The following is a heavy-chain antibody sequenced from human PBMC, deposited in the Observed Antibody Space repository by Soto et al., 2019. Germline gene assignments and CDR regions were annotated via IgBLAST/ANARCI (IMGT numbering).Heavy chain of an antibody. CDR1: GFTFSSYA. CDR3: AKGRHCSGGSCYRVYYYYYMDV. V-gene: IGHV3-23*01. D-gene: IGHD2-15*01. CDR2: ISGSGGST. Sequence: GGSLRLSCAASGFTFSSYAMSWVRQAPGKGLEWVSAISGSGGSTYYADSVKGRFTISRDNSKNTLYLQMNSLRAEDTAVYYCAKGRHCSGGSCYRVYYYYYMDVWGKGTTVTVSS. J-gene: IGHJ6*03.